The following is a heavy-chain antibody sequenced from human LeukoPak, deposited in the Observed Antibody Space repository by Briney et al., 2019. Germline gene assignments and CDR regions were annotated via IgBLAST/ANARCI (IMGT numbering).Heavy chain of an antibody. Sequence: ASVKVSCKASGYTFSNYGISWVRQAPGQGLEWMGWINPNSGGTNYAQKFQGRVTMTRDTSISTAYMELSRLRSDDTAVYYCARGFTPGSLFSYNWFDPWGQGTLVTVSS. CDR3: ARGFTPGSLFSYNWFDP. J-gene: IGHJ5*02. CDR1: GYTFSNYG. V-gene: IGHV1-2*02. CDR2: INPNSGGT. D-gene: IGHD2-15*01.